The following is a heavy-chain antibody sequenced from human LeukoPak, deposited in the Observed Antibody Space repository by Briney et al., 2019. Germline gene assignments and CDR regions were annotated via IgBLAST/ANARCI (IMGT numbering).Heavy chain of an antibody. D-gene: IGHD3-10*01. CDR1: LGSISSSNW. CDR2: IYHSGST. J-gene: IGHJ6*04. V-gene: IGHV4-4*02. CDR3: ARSLTMVRGVSNYYYYGMDV. Sequence: SGTLSLTRALSLGSISSSNWWSWVRQPPGKGLEWIGEIYHSGSTNYNPSLKSRVTISVDKSKNRFSLKLSSVTAADTAVYYCARSLTMVRGVSNYYYYGMDVWGKGTTVTVSS.